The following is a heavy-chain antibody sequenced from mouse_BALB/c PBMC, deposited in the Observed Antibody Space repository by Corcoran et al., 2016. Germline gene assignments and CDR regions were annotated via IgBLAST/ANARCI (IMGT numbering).Heavy chain of an antibody. Sequence: QVQLQQSGPELVKPGASVKISCKASGYSFTSYYIHWVKQRPGQGLEWIGWIFPGSGNTKYNEKFKGKATLTADTSSSTAYMQLSSLKSEDSAVYFCASPYGNYVGAMDYWGQGTSVTVSS. V-gene: IGHV1-66*01. CDR2: IFPGSGNT. J-gene: IGHJ4*01. CDR3: ASPYGNYVGAMDY. D-gene: IGHD2-1*01. CDR1: GYSFTSYY.